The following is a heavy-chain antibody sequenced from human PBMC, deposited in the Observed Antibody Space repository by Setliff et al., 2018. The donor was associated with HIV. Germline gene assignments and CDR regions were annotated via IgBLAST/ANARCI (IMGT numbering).Heavy chain of an antibody. Sequence: ASVTVSCKASGYTCTDYYIHWVQRAPGKGLEWMGHIDPEDGETIYADNFQGRVTMTADRSTNTSYMELGRLRSEDTAVYYCASFVFRDSTDEYYRPPGDHPLYYFDYWAQGTLVTVSS. J-gene: IGHJ4*02. CDR1: GYTCTDYY. V-gene: IGHV1-69-2*01. CDR2: IDPEDGET. D-gene: IGHD3-10*01. CDR3: ASFVFRDSTDEYYRPPGDHPLYYFDY.